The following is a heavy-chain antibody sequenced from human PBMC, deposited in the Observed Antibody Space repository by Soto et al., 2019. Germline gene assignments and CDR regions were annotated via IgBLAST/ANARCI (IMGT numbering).Heavy chain of an antibody. V-gene: IGHV4-38-2*01. J-gene: IGHJ6*02. Sequence: PETLSLTCAVSGYSISSGYYWGWIRQPPGKGLEWIGSIYHSGSTYYNPSLKSRVTISVDTSKNQFSLKLSSVTAADTAVYYCASNDDCSGGSCYSEDYYYYGMDVWGQGTTVTVSS. CDR2: IYHSGST. CDR3: ASNDDCSGGSCYSEDYYYYGMDV. D-gene: IGHD2-15*01. CDR1: GYSISSGYY.